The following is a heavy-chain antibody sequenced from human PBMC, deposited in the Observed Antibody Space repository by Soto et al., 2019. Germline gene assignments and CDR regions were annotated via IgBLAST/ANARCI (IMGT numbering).Heavy chain of an antibody. D-gene: IGHD3-22*01. CDR2: IDWDDDK. J-gene: IGHJ6*02. CDR1: GFSLSTSGMC. CDR3: ARMPDYYDSSGYYSHYGMDV. V-gene: IGHV2-70*01. Sequence: SGPTLVNPTQTLTLTCTFSGFSLSTSGMCVSWIRQPPGKALEWLALIDWDDDKYYSTSLKTRLTISKDTSKNQVVLTMTNMDPEDTATYYCARMPDYYDSSGYYSHYGMDVWGQGTTVTVSS.